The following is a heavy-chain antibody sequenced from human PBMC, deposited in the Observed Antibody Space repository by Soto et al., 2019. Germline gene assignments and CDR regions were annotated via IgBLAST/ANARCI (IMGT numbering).Heavy chain of an antibody. CDR3: ARGITXTVAVQGGAPDKYYFDS. J-gene: IGHJ4*02. V-gene: IGHV4-34*01. CDR1: GGSFSCYY. D-gene: IGHD3-22*01. Sequence: PSVTLSLTCAVYGGSFSCYYWSWIRQPPGKGLEWIGEVNHSGNTNENPSLKSRVTLSVDTSKNQFSLKLRSVTAADTAVYYCARGITXTVAVQGGAPDKYYFDSLGQGGLVTVSS. CDR2: VNHSGNT.